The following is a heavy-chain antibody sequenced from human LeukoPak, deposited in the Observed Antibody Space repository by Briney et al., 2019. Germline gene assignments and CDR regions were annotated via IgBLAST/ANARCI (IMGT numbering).Heavy chain of an antibody. V-gene: IGHV4-4*07. J-gene: IGHJ4*02. CDR2: IYTSGST. D-gene: IGHD6-13*01. CDR3: ARIGSWYEDY. Sequence: WIGRIYTSGSTNYNPSLKSRVTMSVDTSKNQFSLKLSSVTAADTAVYYCARIGSWYEDYWGQGTLVTVSS.